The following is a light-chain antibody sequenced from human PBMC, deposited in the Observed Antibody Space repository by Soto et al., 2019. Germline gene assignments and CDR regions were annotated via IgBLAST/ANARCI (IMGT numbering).Light chain of an antibody. Sequence: DIQMTQSPSSLSVSVGDRVTITCRASQDIGFSLGWFQLKRRKAPKPLIYAASTLQVGVPSRFSSSGSGTDFTLTISSLQPEDFATYYFQQYNSYPRTFGQGTKVEVK. CDR1: QDIGFS. CDR2: AAS. J-gene: IGKJ1*01. CDR3: QQYNSYPRT. V-gene: IGKV1-16*01.